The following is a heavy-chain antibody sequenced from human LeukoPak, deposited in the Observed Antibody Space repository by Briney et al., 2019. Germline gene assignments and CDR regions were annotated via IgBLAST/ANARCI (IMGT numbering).Heavy chain of an antibody. CDR2: ISYDGSNK. D-gene: IGHD5-12*01. CDR1: GFTFSSYA. Sequence: GRSLRLSCAASGFTFSSYAMHWVRQAPGKGLEWVAVISYDGSNKYYADSVKGRFTISGDNSKNTLYLQMNSLRAEDTAVYYCARDGGADIVATNYYYGMDVWGQGTTVTVSS. V-gene: IGHV3-30*04. CDR3: ARDGGADIVATNYYYGMDV. J-gene: IGHJ6*02.